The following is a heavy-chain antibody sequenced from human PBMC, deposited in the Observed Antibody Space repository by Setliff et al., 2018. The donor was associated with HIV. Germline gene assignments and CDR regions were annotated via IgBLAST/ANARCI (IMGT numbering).Heavy chain of an antibody. CDR2: LYVSGDT. Sequence: SETLSLTCYVTDDPISSYYWSWVRQPAGKGLEWNGRLYVSGDTNYNPSLKSRVTMSLDTSKKHFSLKLKSVTAADTAVYYCALTGHRLLRGYMDVWGKGTTVTVSS. V-gene: IGHV4-4*07. CDR3: ALTGHRLLRGYMDV. J-gene: IGHJ6*03. D-gene: IGHD2-15*01. CDR1: DDPISSYY.